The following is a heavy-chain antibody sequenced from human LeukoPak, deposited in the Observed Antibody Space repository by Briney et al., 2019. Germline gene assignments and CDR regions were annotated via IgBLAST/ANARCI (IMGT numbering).Heavy chain of an antibody. CDR2: ISDDGVKR. Sequence: PGGSLRLSCAASRFTFSSYYMYWVRQAPGKGLEWVAFISDDGVKRYYADSVKGRFSISKDNYKKTLYLQMDSLRTEDTAVYYCARVWETQYYFDHWGQGTLVTVSS. J-gene: IGHJ4*02. D-gene: IGHD1-26*01. CDR1: RFTFSSYY. V-gene: IGHV3-30-3*01. CDR3: ARVWETQYYFDH.